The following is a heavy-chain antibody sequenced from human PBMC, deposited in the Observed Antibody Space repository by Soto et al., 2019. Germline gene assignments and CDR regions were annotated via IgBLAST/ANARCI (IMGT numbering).Heavy chain of an antibody. J-gene: IGHJ6*02. V-gene: IGHV3-13*04. CDR2: IGTAGDT. Sequence: EVQLVESGGGLVQPGGSLRLSCAASGFTFSSYDMHWVRQATGKGLEWVSAIGTAGDTYYPGSVKGRFTISRENAKNSLYLQRNSLRAGDTAVYYCARVRGYYYGMDVWGQGTTVTVSS. CDR3: ARVRGYYYGMDV. CDR1: GFTFSSYD.